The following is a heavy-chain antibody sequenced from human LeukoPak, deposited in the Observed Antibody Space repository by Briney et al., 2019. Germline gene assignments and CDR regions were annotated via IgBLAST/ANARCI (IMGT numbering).Heavy chain of an antibody. Sequence: GGSLRLSCAASGFTFSGYSMNWVRQAPGKGLEWVSFISTSSSYIYYADSLKGRFTLSRDNAKNSLYLQMNSLRAEDTAVYYCARVQSDHFTSGAFDVWGQGTMVTVSS. CDR1: GFTFSGYS. V-gene: IGHV3-21*01. CDR2: ISTSSSYI. CDR3: ARVQSDHFTSGAFDV. D-gene: IGHD3-3*02. J-gene: IGHJ3*01.